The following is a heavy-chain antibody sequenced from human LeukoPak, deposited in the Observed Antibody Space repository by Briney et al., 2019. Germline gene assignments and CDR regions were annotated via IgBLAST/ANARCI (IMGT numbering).Heavy chain of an antibody. J-gene: IGHJ4*02. CDR3: AKGLAVAGDF. CDR1: GFTFSNYA. D-gene: IGHD6-19*01. CDR2: IGDSADSI. Sequence: GGSLRLSCVASGFTFSNYAMPWVRQAPGKGLEWVSIIGDSADSIYYADSVKGRFTISRDNSKNTLYLQMNSLRPEDTAVYYCAKGLAVAGDFWGQGTLVTVSS. V-gene: IGHV3-23*01.